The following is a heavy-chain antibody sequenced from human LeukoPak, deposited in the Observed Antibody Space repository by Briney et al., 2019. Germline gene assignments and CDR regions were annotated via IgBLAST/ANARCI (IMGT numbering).Heavy chain of an antibody. J-gene: IGHJ5*02. Sequence: PGGSLRFSCAAPGFTFSNYAMNWGRQAPAQGLEWVSGISGSGGSTYYADSVKGRFTISRDNSKNTLYLQMISLRAEDTAVYYCAKDRYSNYGNWFDPWGQGTLVTVFS. CDR1: GFTFSNYA. CDR2: ISGSGGST. D-gene: IGHD4-11*01. CDR3: AKDRYSNYGNWFDP. V-gene: IGHV3-23*01.